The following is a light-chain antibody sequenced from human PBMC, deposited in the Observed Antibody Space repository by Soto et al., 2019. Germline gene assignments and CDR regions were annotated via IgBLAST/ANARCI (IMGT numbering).Light chain of an antibody. V-gene: IGLV1-40*01. J-gene: IGLJ1*01. Sequence: QSVLTQPPSVSEAPGQRVTISCTGSSSNIGAGYDVHWYQQLPGTAPKLLIYGNSNRPSGVPDRFSGSKSGTSASLAITGIQAEDEADYYCQSYDSSLSGYVFGTGTKLTVL. CDR2: GNS. CDR1: SSNIGAGYD. CDR3: QSYDSSLSGYV.